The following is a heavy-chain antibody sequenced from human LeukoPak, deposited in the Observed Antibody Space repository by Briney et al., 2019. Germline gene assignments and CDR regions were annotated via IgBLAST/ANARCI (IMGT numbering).Heavy chain of an antibody. D-gene: IGHD3-9*01. CDR1: GGSISSYY. Sequence: SETLSLTCTVSGGSISSYYWSWIRQPPGKGLVRIGYIYYSGSTNYNPSLKSRVTISVDTSKIQFSLKLSSVTAADTAVYYCAREHFDILTGYYTRSYFDYWGQGTLVTVSS. V-gene: IGHV4-59*01. J-gene: IGHJ4*02. CDR3: AREHFDILTGYYTRSYFDY. CDR2: IYYSGST.